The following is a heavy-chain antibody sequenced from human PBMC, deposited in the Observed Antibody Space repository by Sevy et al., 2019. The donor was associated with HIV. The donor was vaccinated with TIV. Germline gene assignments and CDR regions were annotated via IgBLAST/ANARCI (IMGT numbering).Heavy chain of an antibody. CDR1: GGSFSGHY. D-gene: IGHD3-10*01. V-gene: IGHV4-34*01. CDR3: ARRRYFYASGWKDVLDI. CDR2: INHGEIT. Sequence: SETLSLTCGVYGGSFSGHYWSWLRQTPEKGLEWIGEINHGEITDYNPSFESRVTMSVDTSKNQFSLKLKSVTAADTAVYYCARRRYFYASGWKDVLDIWGQGTLVTVSS. J-gene: IGHJ3*02.